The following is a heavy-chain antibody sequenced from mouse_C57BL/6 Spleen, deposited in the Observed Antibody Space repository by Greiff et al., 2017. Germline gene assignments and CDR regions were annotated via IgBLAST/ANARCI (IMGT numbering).Heavy chain of an antibody. V-gene: IGHV1-64*01. CDR3: ARWDISGYFDY. J-gene: IGHJ2*01. CDR1: GYTFTSYW. Sequence: VQLQQPGAELVKPGASVKLSCKASGYTFTSYWMHWVKQRPGQGLEWIGMIHPNSGSTNYNEKFKSKATLTVDKSSSTAYMQLSSLTSEDSAVYYCARWDISGYFDYWGQGTTLTVSS. D-gene: IGHD3-2*02. CDR2: IHPNSGST.